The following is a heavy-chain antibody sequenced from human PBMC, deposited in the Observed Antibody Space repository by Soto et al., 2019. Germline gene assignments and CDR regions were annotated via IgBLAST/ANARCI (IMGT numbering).Heavy chain of an antibody. V-gene: IGHV3-21*01. CDR1: GFTFSSYS. J-gene: IGHJ4*02. CDR2: ISSSSSYI. CDR3: ARDSGYDSSYFDY. D-gene: IGHD5-12*01. Sequence: GGSLRLSCAASGFTFSSYSMNWVRQAPGKGLEWVSSISSSSSYIYYADSVKGRFTISRDNAKNSLYLQMNSLRAEDTAVYYCARDSGYDSSYFDYWGQGTLVTVSS.